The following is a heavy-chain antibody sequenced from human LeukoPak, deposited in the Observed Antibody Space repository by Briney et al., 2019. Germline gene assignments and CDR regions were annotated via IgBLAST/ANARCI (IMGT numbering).Heavy chain of an antibody. CDR3: ARDARGASDI. V-gene: IGHV3-11*01. CDR1: GFTFTDYY. J-gene: IGHJ3*02. CDR2: IGPRGTTI. Sequence: TGGSLRLSCTASGFTFTDYYVSWIRQAPGKGLEWLSYIGPRGTTIIYAGSVKGRFTISRDNAKNSLYLQMNSLRAEDTAMYHCARDARGASDIWGQGTMVSVSS. D-gene: IGHD3-10*01.